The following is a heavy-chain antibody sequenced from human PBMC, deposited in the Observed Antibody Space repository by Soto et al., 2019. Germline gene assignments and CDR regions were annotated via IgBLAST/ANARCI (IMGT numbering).Heavy chain of an antibody. D-gene: IGHD3-16*01. J-gene: IGHJ6*02. Sequence: QVQLQESGPGLVKPSQTLSLTCTVSGGSISSGGYYWSWIRQHPGKGLEWIGYIYYSGSTYYNPSLKSRVTIAVATSKNQCSLKLSSVTAADTAVYYCARDPSGGKSPSWYYGMDVWGQGTTVAVSS. CDR3: ARDPSGGKSPSWYYGMDV. V-gene: IGHV4-31*03. CDR2: IYYSGST. CDR1: GGSISSGGYY.